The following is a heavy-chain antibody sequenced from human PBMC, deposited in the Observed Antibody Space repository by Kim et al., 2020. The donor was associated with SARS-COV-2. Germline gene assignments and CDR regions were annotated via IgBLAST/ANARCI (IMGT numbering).Heavy chain of an antibody. CDR2: IDVANTNT. CDR3: ARDGRSVDYYFDY. V-gene: IGHV1-3*01. CDR1: GYTFTSYC. Sequence: ASVKVSCKASGYTFTSYCLHWVRQAPGQSLEWMGWIDVANTNTHYSENFQGRVTISRDTSATTVYIELSSLRSEDTAVYYCARDGRSVDYYFDYWVQGTLVTVSS. J-gene: IGHJ4*02.